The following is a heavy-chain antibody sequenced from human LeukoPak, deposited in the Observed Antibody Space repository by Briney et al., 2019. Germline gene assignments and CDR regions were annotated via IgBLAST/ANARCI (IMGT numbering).Heavy chain of an antibody. Sequence: PSETLSLTCAVYGGSFSGYYWSWIRQPPGKGLEWIGEINHSGSTNYNPSLKSRVTISVDTSKNQFSLKLNSVTAADTAVYYCARARAHLKYYYDSSGYYYFDYWGQGTLVTVPS. J-gene: IGHJ4*02. CDR1: GGSFSGYY. CDR2: INHSGST. CDR3: ARARAHLKYYYDSSGYYYFDY. D-gene: IGHD3-22*01. V-gene: IGHV4-34*01.